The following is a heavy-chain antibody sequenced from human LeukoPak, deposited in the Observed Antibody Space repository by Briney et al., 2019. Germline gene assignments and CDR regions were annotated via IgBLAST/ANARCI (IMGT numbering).Heavy chain of an antibody. CDR3: ARAGMIVVVTAFDI. V-gene: IGHV3-21*01. Sequence: PGGSLRLSCAASGFTFSSYSMNWVRQAPGKGLEWVSSISSSSSYIYYADSVKGRFTISRDNAKNSRYLQMNSLRAEDTAVYYCARAGMIVVVTAFDIWGQGTMVTVSS. CDR1: GFTFSSYS. CDR2: ISSSSSYI. J-gene: IGHJ3*02. D-gene: IGHD3-22*01.